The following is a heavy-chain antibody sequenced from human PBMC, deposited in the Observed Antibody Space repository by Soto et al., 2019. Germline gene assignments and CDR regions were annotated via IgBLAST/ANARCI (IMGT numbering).Heavy chain of an antibody. Sequence: PSETLSLTCNVSGGSISISRSYLAWFRQPPGKELEWIANIFYAGNTYYNPSLKSRVTVSVDTSKNQFSLKLDSVTAADTAVYYCARQAAAPGIDLWFDPWGQGTLVTVSS. CDR3: ARQAAAPGIDLWFDP. D-gene: IGHD6-13*01. CDR2: IFYAGNT. J-gene: IGHJ5*02. V-gene: IGHV4-39*01. CDR1: GGSISISRSY.